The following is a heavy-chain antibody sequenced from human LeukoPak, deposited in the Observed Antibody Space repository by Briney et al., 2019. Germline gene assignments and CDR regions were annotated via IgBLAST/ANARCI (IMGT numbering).Heavy chain of an antibody. J-gene: IGHJ3*02. D-gene: IGHD3-22*01. V-gene: IGHV2-70*04. CDR1: GFSLSTSGVR. CDR3: ARMHSYYYDGDPFDI. CDR2: IDWDDDK. Sequence: SGPTLVHPTQTLTLTCTFSGFSLSTSGVRVNWIRQPPGKALEWLARIDWDDDKFYSTSLKARLTISKDTSKNQVVLTMTNMDPVDTATYYCARMHSYYYDGDPFDIWGQGTMVTVSS.